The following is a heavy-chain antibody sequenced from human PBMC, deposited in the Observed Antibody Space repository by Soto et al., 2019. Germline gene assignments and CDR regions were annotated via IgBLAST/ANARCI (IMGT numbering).Heavy chain of an antibody. CDR1: GGTFSSYT. V-gene: IGHV1-69*02. D-gene: IGHD2-15*01. CDR2: IIPILGIA. CDR3: ARRGPMAAWYFDL. J-gene: IGHJ2*01. Sequence: VQLVQSGAEVKKPGSSVKVSCKASGGTFSSYTISWVRQAPGQGLEWMGRIIPILGIANYAQKFQGRVTITADKSTSTAYMELSSLRSEDTAVYYCARRGPMAAWYFDLWGRGTLVTVSS.